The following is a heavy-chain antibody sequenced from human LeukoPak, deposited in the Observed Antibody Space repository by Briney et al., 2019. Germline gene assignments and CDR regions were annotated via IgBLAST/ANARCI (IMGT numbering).Heavy chain of an antibody. J-gene: IGHJ4*02. CDR3: ARDPSPY. CDR1: GFTFSSYA. Sequence: GGSLRLSCAASGFTFSSYAMHWVRQAPGKGLEWVAVISYDGSNKYYADSVKGRFTISRDNSKNTLYLQMNSLRAEDTAVYYCARDPSPYWGQGTLVTVSS. CDR2: ISYDGSNK. V-gene: IGHV3-30-3*01.